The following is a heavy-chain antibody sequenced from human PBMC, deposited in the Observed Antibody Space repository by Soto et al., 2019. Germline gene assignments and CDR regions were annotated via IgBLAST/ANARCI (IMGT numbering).Heavy chain of an antibody. CDR3: ASSPGYSSSWHQYFDY. CDR1: GGTFSSYA. V-gene: IGHV1-69*13. D-gene: IGHD6-13*01. CDR2: IIPIFGTA. Sequence: SVKVSCKASGGTFSSYAISWVREAPGQGLEWMGGIIPIFGTANYAQKFQGRVTITADESTSTAYMELSSLRSEDTAVYYCASSPGYSSSWHQYFDYWGQGTLVTVSS. J-gene: IGHJ4*02.